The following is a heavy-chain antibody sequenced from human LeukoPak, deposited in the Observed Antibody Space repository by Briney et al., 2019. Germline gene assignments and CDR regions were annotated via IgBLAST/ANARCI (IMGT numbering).Heavy chain of an antibody. CDR2: INHSGST. CDR1: GGSISSYY. CDR3: ARGLGRYFDWLRFDY. V-gene: IGHV4-34*01. D-gene: IGHD3-9*01. Sequence: PSETLSLTCTVSGGSISSYYWSWIRQPPGKGLEWIGEINHSGSTNYNPSLKSRVTISVDTSKNQFSLKLSSVTAADTAVYYCARGLGRYFDWLRFDYWGQGTLVTVSS. J-gene: IGHJ4*02.